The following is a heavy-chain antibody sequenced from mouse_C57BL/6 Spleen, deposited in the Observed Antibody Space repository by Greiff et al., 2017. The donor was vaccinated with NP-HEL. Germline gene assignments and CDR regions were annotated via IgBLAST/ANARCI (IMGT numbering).Heavy chain of an antibody. V-gene: IGHV1-26*01. Sequence: VQLQQSGPELVKPGASVKISCKASGYTFTDYYMNWVKQSHGKSLEWIGDINPNNGGTSYNQKFKGKATLTVDKSSSTAYMELRSLTSEDSAVYYCARRLRESVYWYFDVWGTGTTVTVSS. CDR2: INPNNGGT. D-gene: IGHD2-4*01. J-gene: IGHJ1*03. CDR3: ARRLRESVYWYFDV. CDR1: GYTFTDYY.